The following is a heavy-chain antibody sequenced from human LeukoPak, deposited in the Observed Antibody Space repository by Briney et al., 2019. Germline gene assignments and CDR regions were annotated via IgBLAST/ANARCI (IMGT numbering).Heavy chain of an antibody. CDR2: INPNSGGT. D-gene: IGHD3-10*01. CDR1: GYVFTDYY. V-gene: IGHV1-2*06. J-gene: IGHJ4*02. CDR3: ARGLDSGITMVRGVINPFDY. Sequence: GASVKVSCKASGYVFTDYYMHWVRQAPGQELGWMGRINPNSGGTNYAQKFQGRVTMTRDTSISTAYMELSRLRSDDTAVYYCARGLDSGITMVRGVINPFDYWGQGTLVTVSS.